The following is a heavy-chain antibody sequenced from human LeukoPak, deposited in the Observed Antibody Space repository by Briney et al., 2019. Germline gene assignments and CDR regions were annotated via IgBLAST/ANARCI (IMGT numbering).Heavy chain of an antibody. J-gene: IGHJ4*02. CDR1: GGSISSYY. CDR2: IYTSGST. CDR3: ARHGGGSYYVDY. D-gene: IGHD1-26*01. V-gene: IGHV4-4*09. Sequence: SETLSLTCTVSGGSISSYYWSWIRQPPGKGLEWIGYIYTSGSTNYNPSLKSRVTISVDTSKNQFSLKLSSETAADTAVYYCARHGGGSYYVDYWGQGTLVTVSS.